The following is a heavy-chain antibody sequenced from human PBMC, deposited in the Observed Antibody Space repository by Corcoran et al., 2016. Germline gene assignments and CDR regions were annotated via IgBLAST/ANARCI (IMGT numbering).Heavy chain of an antibody. CDR3: AREGRRARDYDSSGYYYDY. V-gene: IGHV1-69*01. Sequence: QVQLVQSGAEVKKPGSSVKVSCKASGGTFSSYAISWVRQAPGQGLEWMGGIIPIFGTANYAQKFQGRVTITEDESTSTAYMELSSLRSEDTAVYYCAREGRRARDYDSSGYYYDYWGQGTLVTVSS. CDR1: GGTFSSYA. J-gene: IGHJ4*02. CDR2: IIPIFGTA. D-gene: IGHD3-22*01.